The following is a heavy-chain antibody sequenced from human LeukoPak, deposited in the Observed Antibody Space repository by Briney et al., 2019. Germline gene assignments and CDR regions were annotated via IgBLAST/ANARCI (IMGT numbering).Heavy chain of an antibody. CDR1: GGSISTYY. J-gene: IGHJ3*02. D-gene: IGHD6-19*01. V-gene: IGHV4-59*01. CDR3: ARDLRVGGSSGWYAFDI. CDR2: FYYSGST. Sequence: SETLSLTCTVSGGSISTYYWSWIRQPPGKGLEWMGDFYYSGSTNYNPSLKSRVTMSLDTSKNQFSLKLSSVTAADTAVYYCARDLRVGGSSGWYAFDIWGQGTMVIVSS.